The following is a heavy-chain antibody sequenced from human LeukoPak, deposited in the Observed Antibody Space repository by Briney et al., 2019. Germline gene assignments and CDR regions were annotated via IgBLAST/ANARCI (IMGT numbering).Heavy chain of an antibody. Sequence: SETLSLTCTVSGGSISSPTSYWGWIRQPPGKGLEWIASIYYSGSTYYNPSLKSRVTISVDTSKNQFSLKLSSMTAADTAVYYCARRAHYFDYWGQGTLVTVSS. CDR3: ARRAHYFDY. J-gene: IGHJ4*02. CDR1: GGSISSPTSY. V-gene: IGHV4-39*01. CDR2: IYYSGST.